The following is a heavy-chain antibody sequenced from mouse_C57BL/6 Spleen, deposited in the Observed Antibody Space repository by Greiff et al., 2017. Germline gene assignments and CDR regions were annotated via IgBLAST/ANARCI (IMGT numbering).Heavy chain of an antibody. CDR2: IYPGDGDT. J-gene: IGHJ2*01. CDR3: ATLYYGSSYDYFDY. V-gene: IGHV1-80*01. D-gene: IGHD1-1*01. CDR1: GHAFSSYW. Sequence: VQLQQSGAELVKPGASVKISCKASGHAFSSYWMNWVKQRPGKGLEWIGQIYPGDGDTNYNGKFKGKATLTADKSSSTAYMQLSSLTSEDSAVYFCATLYYGSSYDYFDYWGQGTTLTVSS.